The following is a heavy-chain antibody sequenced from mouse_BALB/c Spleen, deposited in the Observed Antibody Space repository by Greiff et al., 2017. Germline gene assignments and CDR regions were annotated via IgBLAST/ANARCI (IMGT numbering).Heavy chain of an antibody. J-gene: IGHJ2*01. CDR2: ISSGGSYT. Sequence: EVKLVESGGGLVKPGGSLKLSCAASGFTFSSYTMSWVRQTPEKRLEWVATISSGGSYTYYPDSVKGRFTISRDNAKNTLYLQMSSLKSEDTAMYYCTRDDYGSSSGYFDYWGQGTTLTVSS. V-gene: IGHV5-6-4*01. CDR3: TRDDYGSSSGYFDY. CDR1: GFTFSSYT. D-gene: IGHD1-1*01.